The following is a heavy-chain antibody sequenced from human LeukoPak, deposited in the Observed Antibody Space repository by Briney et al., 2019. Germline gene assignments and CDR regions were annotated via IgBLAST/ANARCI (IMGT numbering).Heavy chain of an antibody. V-gene: IGHV1-24*01. D-gene: IGHD6-6*01. CDR3: ATDLVAARGWFDP. Sequence: ASVTVSCKVSGYTLTELSMHWVRQARGKGLEWMGGVDPEDGETIYAQKCQGRVTMTEATSTDTAYMELSSLRSEATAVYYCATDLVAARGWFDPWGQGPLVPVSS. CDR2: VDPEDGET. CDR1: GYTLTELS. J-gene: IGHJ5*02.